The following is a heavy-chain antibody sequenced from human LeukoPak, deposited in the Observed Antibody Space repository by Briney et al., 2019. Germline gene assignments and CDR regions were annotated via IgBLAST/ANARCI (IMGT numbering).Heavy chain of an antibody. CDR3: ARDIYNYNYGMDV. J-gene: IGHJ6*02. CDR2: ITGSDIV. Sequence: GGSLRLSCAASGFTFSNYYMSWIRQAPGKGLEWVSYITGSDIVYYADSVRGRFTISRDNAKNPLYLQMNSLRAEDTAVYYCARDIYNYNYGMDVWGQGTTVTVSS. D-gene: IGHD5-24*01. V-gene: IGHV3-11*01. CDR1: GFTFSNYY.